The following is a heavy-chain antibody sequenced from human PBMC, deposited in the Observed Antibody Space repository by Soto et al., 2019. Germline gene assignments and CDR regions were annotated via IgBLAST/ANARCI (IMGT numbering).Heavy chain of an antibody. Sequence: QITLKESGPTLVKPTQPLTLTCTFSGFSLTTSGVAVGWIRQPPGKALEWLAVIYRDNGKRYSPSLKSRPTITKDTTKNQVVLTMTNMDPVDTATYCCAHKLGKYGFWNGGYFDFWGQGILVTVSS. D-gene: IGHD3-3*01. CDR3: AHKLGKYGFWNGGYFDF. V-gene: IGHV2-5*02. CDR2: IYRDNGK. J-gene: IGHJ4*02. CDR1: GFSLTTSGVA.